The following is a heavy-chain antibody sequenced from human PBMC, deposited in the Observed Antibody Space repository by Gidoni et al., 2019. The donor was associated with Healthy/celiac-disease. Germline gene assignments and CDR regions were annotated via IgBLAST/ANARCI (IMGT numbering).Heavy chain of an antibody. CDR3: ARGAYDILTGSTGSYYGMDV. D-gene: IGHD3-9*01. V-gene: IGHV1-69*01. Sequence: QVQLVQSGAEVKKPGSSVKVSCKASGGTFSSYAISWVRQAPGQGLEWMGGIIPIFGTANYAQKFQGRVTITADESTSTAYMELSSLRSEDTAVYYCARGAYDILTGSTGSYYGMDVWGQGTTVTVSS. CDR2: IIPIFGTA. J-gene: IGHJ6*02. CDR1: GGTFSSYA.